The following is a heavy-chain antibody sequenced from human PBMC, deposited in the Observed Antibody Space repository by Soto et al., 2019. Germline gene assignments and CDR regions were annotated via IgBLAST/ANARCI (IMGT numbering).Heavy chain of an antibody. CDR3: AREGYKYDSSGYYREPCLHP. Sequence: GDSLKRSCKRCGWSFTNSWSSWLRQIPRKGLEWMGRIDPSDSYTNYSPSFQGHVTISADKSISTAYLQWSSLKASDTAMYYCAREGYKYDSSGYYREPCLHPWGQATLVT. J-gene: IGHJ5*02. CDR2: IDPSDSYT. CDR1: GWSFTNSW. V-gene: IGHV5-10-1*01. D-gene: IGHD3-22*01.